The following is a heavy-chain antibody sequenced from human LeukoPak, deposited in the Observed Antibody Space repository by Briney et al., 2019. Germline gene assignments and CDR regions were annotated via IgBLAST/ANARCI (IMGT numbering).Heavy chain of an antibody. Sequence: GGSLRLSCAASGFTFSSYSMNWVRQAPGKGLEWVSYISSSSKTIYYADSVKGRFTISRDNAKNSLYLQMNSLRAEDTAVYYCARALPSSYYYFDYWGQGTLVTVSS. J-gene: IGHJ4*02. CDR1: GFTFSSYS. D-gene: IGHD6-13*01. V-gene: IGHV3-48*04. CDR3: ARALPSSYYYFDY. CDR2: ISSSSKTI.